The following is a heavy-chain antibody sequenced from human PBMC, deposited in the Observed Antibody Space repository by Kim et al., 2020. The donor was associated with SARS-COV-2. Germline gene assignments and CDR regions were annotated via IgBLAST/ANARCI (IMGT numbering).Heavy chain of an antibody. D-gene: IGHD4-17*01. Sequence: GGSLRLSCVASGFTFTTYTMNWVRQAPGKGLEWVSGISGGGGSTYYADSVKGRFTISRDSSKNTLYLQMNSLRVEDTAVYYCAKVLRVNTQTTGGDFFHFWGQETLVTVSS. V-gene: IGHV3-23*01. CDR1: GFTFTTYT. CDR3: AKVLRVNTQTTGGDFFHF. CDR2: ISGGGGST. J-gene: IGHJ4*02.